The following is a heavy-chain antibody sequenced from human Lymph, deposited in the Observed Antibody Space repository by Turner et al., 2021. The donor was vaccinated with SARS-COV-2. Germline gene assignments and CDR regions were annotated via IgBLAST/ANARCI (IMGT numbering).Heavy chain of an antibody. CDR2: IIPILARA. V-gene: IGHV1-69*10. CDR1: GGTFSSYA. Sequence: QVQLVQSGAEVKKPGSSVKVSCKASGGTFSSYAITWVRQAPGQGLEWMVGIIPILARANYAQKFQGRVTITADKSTSTAYMELSSLRSDDTAVYYCARDSPYCSSTSCYDPWGQGTLVTVSS. CDR3: ARDSPYCSSTSCYDP. J-gene: IGHJ5*02. D-gene: IGHD2-2*01.